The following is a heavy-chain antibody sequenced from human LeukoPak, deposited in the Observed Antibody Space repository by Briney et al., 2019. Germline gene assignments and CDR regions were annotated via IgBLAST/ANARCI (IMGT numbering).Heavy chain of an antibody. CDR3: AGHHPRNTVDF. Sequence: KPSETLSLTCTVSGGSISSSSYYWGWIRQPPGKGLEWIGSIYYSRSTYYNPSLKSRVTISLDTSKNQFSLKLSSVTAADTAVYYCAGHHPRNTVDFWGQGTLVTVSS. CDR1: GGSISSSSYY. V-gene: IGHV4-39*01. CDR2: IYYSRST. J-gene: IGHJ4*02. D-gene: IGHD2-8*02.